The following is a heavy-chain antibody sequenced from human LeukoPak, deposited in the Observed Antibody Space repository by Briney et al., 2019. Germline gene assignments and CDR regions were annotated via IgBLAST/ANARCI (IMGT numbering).Heavy chain of an antibody. Sequence: ASVKVSCKASGYTFTSYDINWVRQASGQGLEWMGWMNPNSGDTGYAQNFQDRVTITRDTSISTAYMELSSLMSEDTAVYYCARRVQRYYYYYMDVWGKGTTVTVSS. CDR2: MNPNSGDT. CDR3: ARRVQRYYYYYMDV. V-gene: IGHV1-8*03. CDR1: GYTFTSYD. J-gene: IGHJ6*03.